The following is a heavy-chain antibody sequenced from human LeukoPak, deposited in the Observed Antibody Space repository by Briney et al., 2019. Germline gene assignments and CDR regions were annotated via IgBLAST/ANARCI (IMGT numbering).Heavy chain of an antibody. CDR3: TTMPGGSSWYVFRDY. J-gene: IGHJ4*02. CDR1: GFTFSNAW. Sequence: GGSLRLSCAASGFTFSNAWMSWVRQAPGKGLEWVGRIKSKTDGGTTDYAAPVKGRFTISRDDSKNTLYLQMNSLKTEDTAVYYCTTMPGGSSWYVFRDYWGQGTLVTVSS. V-gene: IGHV3-15*01. D-gene: IGHD6-13*01. CDR2: IKSKTDGGTT.